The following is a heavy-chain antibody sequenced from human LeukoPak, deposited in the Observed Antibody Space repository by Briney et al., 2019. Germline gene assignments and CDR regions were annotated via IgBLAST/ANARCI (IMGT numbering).Heavy chain of an antibody. CDR3: ARDRGSYDAFDI. CDR1: GSTFSSYS. J-gene: IGHJ3*02. D-gene: IGHD1-26*01. Sequence: GGSLRLSCAASGSTFSSYSMNWVRQAPGKGLEWVSSISSSSSYIYYADSVKGRFTISRDNAKNSLYLQMNSLRAEDTAVYYCARDRGSYDAFDIWGQGTMVTVSS. CDR2: ISSSSSYI. V-gene: IGHV3-21*01.